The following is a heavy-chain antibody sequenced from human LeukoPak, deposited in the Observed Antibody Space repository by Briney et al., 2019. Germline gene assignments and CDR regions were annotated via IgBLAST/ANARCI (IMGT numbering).Heavy chain of an antibody. CDR1: GGSFSGYY. CDR2: INHSGST. Sequence: SETLSLTCAVYGGSFSGYYWSWIRQPPGKGLEWIGEINHSGSTNYNPSLKSRVTISVDTSKNQFSLKLSSVTAADTAVYYCASDSSGYDYWGQGTLVTVSS. D-gene: IGHD6-19*01. CDR3: ASDSSGYDY. J-gene: IGHJ4*02. V-gene: IGHV4-34*01.